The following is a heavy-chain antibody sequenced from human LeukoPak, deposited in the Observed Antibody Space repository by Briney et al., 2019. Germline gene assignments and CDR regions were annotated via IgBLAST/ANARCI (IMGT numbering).Heavy chain of an antibody. Sequence: PGGSLRLSCEGSGFTFSDAWMNWVRQAPGKGLEWVSSISSSSSYIYYADSVKGRFTISRDNAKNPLYLQMNSLRAEDTAVYYCARDQLVRGVKHYYYYGMDVWGQGTTVTVSS. V-gene: IGHV3-21*01. CDR1: GFTFSDAW. CDR3: ARDQLVRGVKHYYYYGMDV. CDR2: ISSSSSYI. J-gene: IGHJ6*02. D-gene: IGHD3-10*01.